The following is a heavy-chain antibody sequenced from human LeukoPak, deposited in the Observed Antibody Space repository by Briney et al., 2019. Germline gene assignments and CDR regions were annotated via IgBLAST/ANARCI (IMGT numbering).Heavy chain of an antibody. V-gene: IGHV4-4*02. CDR2: IHHSGTT. Sequence: SETLSLTCAVSGDSISSSKWWSWVRQPPGKGLEWIGEIHHSGTTNYSPSLKSRVTISVDKSKNQFSLIMSSVTAADTAVYYCARTVGVVIDYWGQGTLVTASS. CDR1: GDSISSSKW. D-gene: IGHD3-3*01. CDR3: ARTVGVVIDY. J-gene: IGHJ4*02.